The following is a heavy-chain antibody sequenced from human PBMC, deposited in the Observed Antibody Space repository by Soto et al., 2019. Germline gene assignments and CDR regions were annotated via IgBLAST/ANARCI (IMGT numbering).Heavy chain of an antibody. V-gene: IGHV4-4*07. CDR1: GASISSYY. CDR2: IYTSGST. Sequence: SEPLSLTCTVSGASISSYYWSWIRQPAGKGLEWIGRIYTSGSTNYNPSLKSRVTMSVDTSKNQFSLKLSSVTAADTAVYYCARGSDGYNYYYYGMDVWGQGNTVTVSS. J-gene: IGHJ6*02. D-gene: IGHD5-12*01. CDR3: ARGSDGYNYYYYGMDV.